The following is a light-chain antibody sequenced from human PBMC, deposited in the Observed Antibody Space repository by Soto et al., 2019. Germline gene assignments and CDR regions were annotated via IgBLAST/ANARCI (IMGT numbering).Light chain of an antibody. J-gene: IGKJ5*01. Sequence: DVVMTQTPLSLSVAPGQPASISCKSIQSLLHITGETFLFWYLQKPGQPPRLVVYDSTLRATGVPDRFGGSRSGTEFTLTINNLEPEDFAVYYGQQRNVWPTITFGQGTRLEIK. CDR2: DST. CDR1: QSLLHITGETF. CDR3: QQRNVWPTIT. V-gene: IGKV2D-29*01.